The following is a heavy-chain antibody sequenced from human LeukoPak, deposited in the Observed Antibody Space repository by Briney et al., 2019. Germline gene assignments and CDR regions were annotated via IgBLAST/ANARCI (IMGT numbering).Heavy chain of an antibody. J-gene: IGHJ6*02. CDR3: ASTHGDWGRDYYYGMDV. CDR2: INPNSGGT. D-gene: IGHD4-17*01. CDR1: GYTFTGYY. V-gene: IGHV1-2*02. Sequence: GASVKVSCKASGYTFTGYYMHWVRQAPGQGLEWMGWINPNSGGTNYAQKFQGRVTMTSDTSISTAYMELSRLRSDDTAVYYCASTHGDWGRDYYYGMDVWGQGTTVTVSS.